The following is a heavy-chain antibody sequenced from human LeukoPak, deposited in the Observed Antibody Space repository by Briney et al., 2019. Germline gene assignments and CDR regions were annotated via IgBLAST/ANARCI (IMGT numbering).Heavy chain of an antibody. CDR2: INSDGSST. V-gene: IGHV3-74*01. D-gene: IGHD2-15*01. CDR3: ARRGGGSSGGMDV. CDR1: GFTFSSYW. J-gene: IGHJ6*02. Sequence: GGSLRLSCAASGFTFSSYWMHWVRQAPGKGLVWVSRINSDGSSTSYADSVKGRFTIPRDNAKNTLYLQMNSLRAEDTAVYYCARRGGGSSGGMDVWGQGTTVTVSS.